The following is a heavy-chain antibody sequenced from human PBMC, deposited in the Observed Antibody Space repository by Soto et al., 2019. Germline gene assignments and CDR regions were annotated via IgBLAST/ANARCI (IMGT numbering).Heavy chain of an antibody. CDR2: ISGSGGST. CDR3: AKALYSSPYNYYFDY. CDR1: GFTFSSYA. J-gene: IGHJ4*02. D-gene: IGHD6-13*01. V-gene: IGHV3-23*01. Sequence: GGSLRLSCAASGFTFSSYAMSWVRQAPGKGLEWVPAISGSGGSTYYADSVKGRFTISRDNSKNTLYLQMNSLRAEDTAVYYCAKALYSSPYNYYFDYWGQGTLVTVSS.